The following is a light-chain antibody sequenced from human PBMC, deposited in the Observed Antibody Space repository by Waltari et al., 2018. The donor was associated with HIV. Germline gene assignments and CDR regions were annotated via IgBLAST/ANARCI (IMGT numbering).Light chain of an antibody. J-gene: IGLJ3*02. CDR1: SSDVGRYNY. V-gene: IGLV2-14*03. CDR3: SSNTRSGACV. CDR2: DVN. Sequence: QSALTQPASVSGSPGQSITISCAGTSSDVGRYNYVSWYQQHPGKAPKLIIYDVNNRPSGVSNRFSGSKSGNTASLTISGLQSEDEAEYYCSSNTRSGACVFGGGTKLTVL.